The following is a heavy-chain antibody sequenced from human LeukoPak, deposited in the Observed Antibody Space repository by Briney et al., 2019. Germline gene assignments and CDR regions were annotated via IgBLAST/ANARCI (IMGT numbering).Heavy chain of an antibody. CDR3: ARALGDCYFDY. V-gene: IGHV3-7*01. CDR1: GFTFSSYW. D-gene: IGHD2-21*02. CDR2: IKQDGSEK. J-gene: IGHJ4*02. Sequence: GGSLRLSCAASGFTFSSYWMSWVRQAPGKGLEWVANIKQDGSEKYYVDSVKGRFTISRDNAKNSLYLQMNSLRADDTAVYYCARALGDCYFDYWGQGTLVTVSS.